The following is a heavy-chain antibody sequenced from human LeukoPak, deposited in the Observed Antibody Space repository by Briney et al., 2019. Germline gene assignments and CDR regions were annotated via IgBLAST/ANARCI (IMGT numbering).Heavy chain of an antibody. J-gene: IGHJ4*02. CDR2: INSDGSKT. D-gene: IGHD3-10*01. CDR1: GFFFDTYW. V-gene: IGHV3-74*01. CDR3: AREGSLEYYFDY. Sequence: GGSLRLSCAASGFFFDTYWMHWVRQAPGKGLVWVSRINSDGSKTSHADSVKGRFTISRDNAKNTLYLQMNGLRAEDTAVYYCAREGSLEYYFDYWGRGTLVTVSS.